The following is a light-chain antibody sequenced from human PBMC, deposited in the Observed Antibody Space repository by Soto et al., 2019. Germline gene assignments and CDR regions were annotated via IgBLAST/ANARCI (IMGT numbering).Light chain of an antibody. CDR2: GRA. V-gene: IGKV3-20*01. CDR3: QQYVTSSPRT. J-gene: IGKJ1*01. Sequence: IMFTQPPATLSLSPGEGATLSCRAIYSISSRYLAGYQQKPGRAPRLLMYGRARRATGIPDRFSGSGSGTDFTLTITRLEPEDFAVYYCQQYVTSSPRTFGQGTKVDIK. CDR1: YSISSRY.